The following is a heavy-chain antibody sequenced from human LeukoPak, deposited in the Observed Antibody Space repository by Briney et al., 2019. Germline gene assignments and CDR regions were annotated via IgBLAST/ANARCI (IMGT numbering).Heavy chain of an antibody. D-gene: IGHD2-15*01. V-gene: IGHV1-2*02. Sequence: ASVKVSCKASGYTFTGYYMHWVRQAPGQGLEWMGWINPNSGGTNYAQKFQGRVTMTRDTSISTAYMELSRLRSDDTAVYYCARADSVVVAATGWFDPWGQGTLVSVCS. CDR2: INPNSGGT. J-gene: IGHJ5*02. CDR1: GYTFTGYY. CDR3: ARADSVVVAATGWFDP.